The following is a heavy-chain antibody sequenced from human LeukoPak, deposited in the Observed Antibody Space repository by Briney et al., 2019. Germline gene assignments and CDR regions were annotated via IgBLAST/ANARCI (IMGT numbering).Heavy chain of an antibody. CDR2: INPNAGDT. J-gene: IGHJ4*02. Sequence: ASVKVSCKASGYTFATYYLHWVRQAPGQGLEWMGIINPNAGDTGYARKFLGRVTMTRDTSTSTVYMELSSLRSEDTAVYYCARGEGYRVGAWWYFDYWGQGTLVTVSS. D-gene: IGHD1-26*01. V-gene: IGHV1-46*01. CDR3: ARGEGYRVGAWWYFDY. CDR1: GYTFATYY.